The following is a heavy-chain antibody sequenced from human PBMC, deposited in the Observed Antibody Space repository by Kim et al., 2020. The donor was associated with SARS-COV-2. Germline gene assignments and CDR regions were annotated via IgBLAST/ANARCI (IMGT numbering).Heavy chain of an antibody. J-gene: IGHJ4*02. CDR1: GYTFTGYY. Sequence: ASVKVSCKASGYTFTGYYMHWVRQAPGQGLEWMGRINPNSGGTNYAQKFQGRVTMTRDTSISTAYMELSRLRSDDTAVYYCARDERNHAVVTAMVDYWGQGTLVTVSS. V-gene: IGHV1-2*06. D-gene: IGHD5-18*01. CDR2: INPNSGGT. CDR3: ARDERNHAVVTAMVDY.